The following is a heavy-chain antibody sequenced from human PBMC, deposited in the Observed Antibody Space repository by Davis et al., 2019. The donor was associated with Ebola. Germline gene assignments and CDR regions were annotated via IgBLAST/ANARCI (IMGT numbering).Heavy chain of an antibody. CDR1: GFTFIYYG. V-gene: IGHV3-30*18. CDR2: ISYDGSNK. Sequence: GESLKISCAASGFTFIYYGMHWVRQAPGKGLEWVALISYDGSNKYYADSVKGRFTISRDNSKNTLYLQMNSLRAEDAAVYYCAKVSCTGSSCYLGPADYWGQGTLVTVSS. D-gene: IGHD2-15*01. CDR3: AKVSCTGSSCYLGPADY. J-gene: IGHJ4*02.